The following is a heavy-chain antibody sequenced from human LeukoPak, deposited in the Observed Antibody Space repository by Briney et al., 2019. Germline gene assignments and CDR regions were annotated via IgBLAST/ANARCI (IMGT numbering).Heavy chain of an antibody. V-gene: IGHV3-33*01. CDR1: GIIFSAYG. CDR3: ASTVSPGQHYYYGMDV. CDR2: ISYDGRNK. Sequence: GGSLRLSCASSGIIFSAYGMHWVRQAPGKGLEWVAVISYDGRNKHYADSVKGRFTISRDNSGSTLFLQMNSLRAGDTAVYYCASTVSPGQHYYYGMDVWGHGATAIVSS. J-gene: IGHJ6*02.